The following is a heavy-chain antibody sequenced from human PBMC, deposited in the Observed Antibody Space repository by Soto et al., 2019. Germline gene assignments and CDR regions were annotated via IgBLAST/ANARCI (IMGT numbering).Heavy chain of an antibody. CDR2: IRNKANSYTT. CDR3: TRESLYSGLYYGQFYY. CDR1: GLTFSDHY. J-gene: IGHJ4*02. Sequence: GGSLRLSCAASGLTFSDHYIEWFRQAPGKGLEWVGRIRNKANSYTTEYAASVRGRFTISRDDSKNSAHLQMNNLKTEDTAVYYCTRESLYSGLYYGQFYYCGQGTLVTVSS. D-gene: IGHD5-12*01. V-gene: IGHV3-72*01.